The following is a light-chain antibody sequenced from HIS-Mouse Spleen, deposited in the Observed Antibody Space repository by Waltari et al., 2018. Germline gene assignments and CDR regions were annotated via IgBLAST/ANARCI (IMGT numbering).Light chain of an antibody. J-gene: IGKJ1*01. CDR1: QSLLHSNGYNY. V-gene: IGKV2-28*01. CDR3: MQALQTPPWT. Sequence: DILMTQSPLSLPVSPGEPASISCRSSQSLLHSNGYNYLDWYLQTPGQSPQLLIYLGSNRASGVPDRFSGSGSGTDFTLKISRVEAEDVGVYYCMQALQTPPWTFGQGTKVEIK. CDR2: LGS.